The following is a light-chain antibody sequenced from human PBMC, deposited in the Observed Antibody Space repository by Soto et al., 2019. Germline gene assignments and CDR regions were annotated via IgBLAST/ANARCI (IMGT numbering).Light chain of an antibody. CDR1: QIINNY. CDR2: GAS. Sequence: DIQVTQSPSSLSSSVGDRVTITCLSSQIINNYLSWYQQKSGKAPDRLIFGASTLASGVPSRFSGSGSGTNFTLTISGLQPEDFATYFCQQTFSSPLTFGGGTKVDIK. CDR3: QQTFSSPLT. V-gene: IGKV1-39*01. J-gene: IGKJ4*01.